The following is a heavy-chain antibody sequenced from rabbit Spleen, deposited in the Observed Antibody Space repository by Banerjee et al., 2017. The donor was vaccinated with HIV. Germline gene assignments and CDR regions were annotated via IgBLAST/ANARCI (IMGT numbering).Heavy chain of an antibody. CDR1: GVSFSDNSY. V-gene: IGHV1S40*01. J-gene: IGHJ6*01. CDR2: IYAGSSGST. CDR3: ARDAGTSFSTYGMDL. D-gene: IGHD4-2*01. Sequence: QSLEESGGDLVKPGASPTLTCIASGVSFSDNSYMCWVRQAPGKGLEWIACIYAGSSGSTYSATWAKGRFTVSKTSSTTVTLQMTSLTAADTATYFCARDAGTSFSTYGMDLWGPGTLVTVS.